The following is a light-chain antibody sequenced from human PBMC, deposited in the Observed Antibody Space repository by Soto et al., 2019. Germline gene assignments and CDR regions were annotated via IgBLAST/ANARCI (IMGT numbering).Light chain of an antibody. CDR2: DAS. CDR1: QSVSSY. Sequence: EIVLTQSPATLSLSPGERATLSCRASQSVSSYLAWYQQKPGQAPRLLIYDASNRATGIPARFSGSGSGTNFTLTISSLEPEDFAVYYCQQRSNWPQGLTF. J-gene: IGKJ4*01. V-gene: IGKV3-11*01. CDR3: QQRSNWPQGLT.